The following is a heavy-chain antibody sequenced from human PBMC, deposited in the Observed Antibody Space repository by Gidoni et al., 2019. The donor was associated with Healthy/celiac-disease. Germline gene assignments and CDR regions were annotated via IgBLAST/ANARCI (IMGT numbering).Heavy chain of an antibody. CDR1: GYTFTGYY. D-gene: IGHD6-19*01. CDR2: INPNSGGT. J-gene: IGHJ4*02. V-gene: IGHV1-2*02. CDR3: ATGIAVAGRPPQFDY. Sequence: QVQLVQSGAEVKKPGASVKVSCKASGYTFTGYYMHWVRQAPGQGLEWMGWINPNSGGTNYAQKFQGRVTMTRDTSISTAYMELSRLRSDDTAVYYCATGIAVAGRPPQFDYWGQGTLVTVSS.